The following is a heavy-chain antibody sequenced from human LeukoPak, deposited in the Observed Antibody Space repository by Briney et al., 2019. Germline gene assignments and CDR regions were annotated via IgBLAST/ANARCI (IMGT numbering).Heavy chain of an antibody. Sequence: SVKVSCKASGGTFSSYAISWVRQAPGQGLEWMGGIIPIFGTANYAQKFQGRVTVTTDESTSTAYMELSSLRSEDTAVYYCARAPDPYYYYYYMDVWGKGTTVTVSS. V-gene: IGHV1-69*05. J-gene: IGHJ6*03. CDR1: GGTFSSYA. CDR2: IIPIFGTA. CDR3: ARAPDPYYYYYYMDV.